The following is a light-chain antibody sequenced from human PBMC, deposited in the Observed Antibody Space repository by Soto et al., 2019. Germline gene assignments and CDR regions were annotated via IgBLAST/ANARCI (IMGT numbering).Light chain of an antibody. CDR1: SSNIGAGYD. Sequence: QSVLTQPPSVSGAPGQRVTISCTGSSSNIGAGYDAQWYQQLPGTAPKLLIYGNNNRPSGVPDRFSVSKSGTSASLAITGLQAEDEADYYCQSYDTRLSGSIIFGGGTKLTVL. CDR2: GNN. CDR3: QSYDTRLSGSII. J-gene: IGLJ2*01. V-gene: IGLV1-40*01.